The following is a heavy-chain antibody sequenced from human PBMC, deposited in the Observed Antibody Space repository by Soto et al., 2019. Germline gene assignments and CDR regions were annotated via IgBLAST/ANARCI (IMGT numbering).Heavy chain of an antibody. CDR3: ARGSGDYDL. Sequence: QVQLQQWGAGLLKPSETLSLTCAVYGGSFSGYYWSWIRQPPGKGLEWIGEINHSGSTNYNPSLKSRVTISVDTSKNQFSLKLTSVTAADPAVYYCARGSGDYDLWGLGTLVTDSS. D-gene: IGHD4-17*01. J-gene: IGHJ5*02. CDR2: INHSGST. V-gene: IGHV4-34*01. CDR1: GGSFSGYY.